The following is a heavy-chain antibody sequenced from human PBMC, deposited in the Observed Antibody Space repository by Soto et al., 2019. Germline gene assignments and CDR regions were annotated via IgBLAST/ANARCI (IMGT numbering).Heavy chain of an antibody. V-gene: IGHV1-3*01. CDR1: GYXFTSYG. D-gene: IGHD3-22*01. J-gene: IGHJ3*02. Sequence: GASVKVSCKASGYXFTSYGISWVRQAPGQRLEWMGWINAGNGNTKYSQNFQGRVTITRDTSASTAYMELSSLTSEDTAVYYCARAVDTSGYNAFNIWGQGTMVTVSS. CDR2: INAGNGNT. CDR3: ARAVDTSGYNAFNI.